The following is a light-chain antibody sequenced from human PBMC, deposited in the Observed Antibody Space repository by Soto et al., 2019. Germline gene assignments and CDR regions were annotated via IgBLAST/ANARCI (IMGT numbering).Light chain of an antibody. CDR1: RGVSSY. CDR3: QQRSNWPLT. V-gene: IGKV3-11*01. CDR2: DAS. J-gene: IGKJ4*01. Sequence: EIVLTQSPATLSLSPGERATLSCRASRGVSSYLAWYQQKPGQAPRLLIYDASNRATAIPARFSGSGSGTDFTLTISSLEPEDFAVYYCQQRSNWPLTFGGGTKVEIK.